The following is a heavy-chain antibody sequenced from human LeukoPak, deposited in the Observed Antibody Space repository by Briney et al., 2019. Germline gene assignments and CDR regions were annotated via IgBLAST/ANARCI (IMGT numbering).Heavy chain of an antibody. J-gene: IGHJ4*02. D-gene: IGHD6-13*01. CDR1: GFTLDDYG. CDR3: AARRGAAAGTDYFDD. V-gene: IGHV3-9*03. Sequence: PGGSLRLSCVASGFTLDDYGINWVRQAPGKGLEWVSGIRWKSGSIAYADSVKGRFTISRDNAKNSLYLQMNSLRVEDMALYYCAARRGAAAGTDYFDDWGQGTLVTVSS. CDR2: IRWKSGSI.